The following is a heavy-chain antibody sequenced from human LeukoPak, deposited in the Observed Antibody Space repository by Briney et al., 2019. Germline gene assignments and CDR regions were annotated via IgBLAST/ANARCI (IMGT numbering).Heavy chain of an antibody. CDR1: GLTVSSNY. V-gene: IGHV3-53*01. Sequence: GGSLRLSCAASGLTVSSNYMSWVRQAPGKGLEWVSVIYSGGSTYYADSVKGRFTISRDNSKNTLYLQMNSLRAEDTAVYYCARDGCSSTSCPRGVRYYGMDVWGQGTTVTVSS. CDR2: IYSGGST. CDR3: ARDGCSSTSCPRGVRYYGMDV. D-gene: IGHD2-2*01. J-gene: IGHJ6*02.